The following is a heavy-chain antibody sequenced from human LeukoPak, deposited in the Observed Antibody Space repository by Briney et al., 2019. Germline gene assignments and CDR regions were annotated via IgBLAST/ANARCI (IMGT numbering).Heavy chain of an antibody. Sequence: SVKVSCKASGGTFSSYAISWVRQAPGQGLEWMGGTIPIFGTANYAQKFQGRVTITADESTSTAYMELSSLRSEDTAVYYCARSKAARPFDYWGQGTLVTVSS. D-gene: IGHD6-6*01. J-gene: IGHJ4*02. V-gene: IGHV1-69*01. CDR1: GGTFSSYA. CDR2: TIPIFGTA. CDR3: ARSKAARPFDY.